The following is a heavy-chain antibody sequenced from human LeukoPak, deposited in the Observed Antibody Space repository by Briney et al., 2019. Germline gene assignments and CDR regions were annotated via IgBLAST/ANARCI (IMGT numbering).Heavy chain of an antibody. CDR1: GYSFTDYY. J-gene: IGHJ4*02. V-gene: IGHV1-2*02. CDR3: ARDLKDPQAPPDY. CDR2: INPNSGGT. D-gene: IGHD3-9*01. Sequence: ASVKVSCKASGYSFTDYYMHWVRQAPGQRLEWRGWINPNSGGTNYAQNFQGRVTLTRGTSISTAYMELSRLRSDDTAVYYCARDLKDPQAPPDYWGQGTLVTVSS.